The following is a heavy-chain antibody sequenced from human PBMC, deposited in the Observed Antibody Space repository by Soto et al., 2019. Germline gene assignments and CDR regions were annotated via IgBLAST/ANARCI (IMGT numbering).Heavy chain of an antibody. D-gene: IGHD6-19*01. CDR1: GFTFSSYD. J-gene: IGHJ6*02. CDR3: ARSRSGWSYYYYGMDV. V-gene: IGHV3-13*01. CDR2: IGTAGDT. Sequence: LRLSCAASGFTFSSYDMHWVRQATGKGLEWVSAIGTAGDTYYPGSVKGRFTISRENAKNSLYLQMNSLRAGDTAVYYCARSRSGWSYYYYGMDVWGQGTTVTV.